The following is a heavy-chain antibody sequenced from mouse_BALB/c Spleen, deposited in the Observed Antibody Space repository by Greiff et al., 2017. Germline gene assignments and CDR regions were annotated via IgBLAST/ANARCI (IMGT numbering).Heavy chain of an antibody. CDR2: IRNKANGYTT. CDR1: GFTFTDYY. V-gene: IGHV7-3*02. D-gene: IGHD1-2*01. J-gene: IGHJ3*01. Sequence: EVKLMESGGGLVQPGGSLRLSCATSGFTFTDYYMSWVRQPPGKALEWLGFIRNKANGYTTEYSASVKGRFTISRDNSQSILYLQMNTLRAEDSATYYCARDNGYGFAYWGQGTLVTVSA. CDR3: ARDNGYGFAY.